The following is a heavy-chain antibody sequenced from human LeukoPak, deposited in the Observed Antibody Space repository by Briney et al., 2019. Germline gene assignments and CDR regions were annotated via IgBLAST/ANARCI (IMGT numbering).Heavy chain of an antibody. CDR3: ARDAFTIFGVLPYFFDY. CDR2: INWNGGRT. V-gene: IGHV3-20*04. Sequence: GGSLRLSCAASGFTFSSYSMNWVRQAPGKGLEWVSGINWNGGRTAYADSVKGRFTISRDNAKNSLDLQMNSLRAEDTALYYCARDAFTIFGVLPYFFDYWGQGTLVTVSS. J-gene: IGHJ4*02. D-gene: IGHD3-3*01. CDR1: GFTFSSYS.